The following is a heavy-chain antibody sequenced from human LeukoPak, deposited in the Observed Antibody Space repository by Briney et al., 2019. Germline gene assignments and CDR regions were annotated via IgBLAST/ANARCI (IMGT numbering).Heavy chain of an antibody. Sequence: PGGSLRLSCVVSGFTFSSYWMSWVRQAPGKGLEWEANVKEDGGEKYYVDSVKGRFTISRDNAKSSLYLQMNSLRAEDTAVYYWARDNAVRGQQVGGDYYYYYMDVWGKGTTVTVSS. V-gene: IGHV3-7*01. CDR2: VKEDGGEK. CDR3: ARDNAVRGQQVGGDYYYYYMDV. J-gene: IGHJ6*03. D-gene: IGHD3-10*01. CDR1: GFTFSSYW.